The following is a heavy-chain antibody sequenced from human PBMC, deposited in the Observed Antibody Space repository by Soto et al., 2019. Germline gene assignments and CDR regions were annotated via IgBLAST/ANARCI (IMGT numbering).Heavy chain of an antibody. CDR2: IIPIFGTA. Sequence: QVQLVQSGAEVKKPGSSVKVSCKASGGTFSSYAISWVRQAPGQGLEWMGGIIPIFGTANYAQKFQGRVTITADKSTSTAYMELSSLRSEDTAVYYCAGEQYSSSSDDFYGYYYYGMDVWGQGTTVTVSS. J-gene: IGHJ6*02. CDR3: AGEQYSSSSDDFYGYYYYGMDV. D-gene: IGHD6-6*01. V-gene: IGHV1-69*06. CDR1: GGTFSSYA.